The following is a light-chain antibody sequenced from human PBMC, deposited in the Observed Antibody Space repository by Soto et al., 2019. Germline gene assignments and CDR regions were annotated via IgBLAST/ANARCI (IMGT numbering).Light chain of an antibody. Sequence: EIVMTQSPATLSVSPGERATFSCWASQSVSSNLAWYQQKPGQAPRLLIYDASTRATGIPARFSGSGSGTEFTLSISSLEPEDFAVYYCQQRSNRPRFTFGPGTKVDI. CDR3: QQRSNRPRFT. CDR2: DAS. V-gene: IGKV3-11*01. CDR1: QSVSSN. J-gene: IGKJ3*01.